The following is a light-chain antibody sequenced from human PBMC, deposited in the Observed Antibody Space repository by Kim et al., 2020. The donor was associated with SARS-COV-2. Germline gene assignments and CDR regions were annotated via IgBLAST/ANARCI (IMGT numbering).Light chain of an antibody. CDR3: QHYNEWPPWT. CDR1: QSVSTN. V-gene: IGKV3-15*01. CDR2: GAS. Sequence: SPGERATLSCRASQSVSTNLAWYQQIPGQARRLLIFGASTRATGIPARFSGSGSGTEFTLTISSLQSEDFAVYYCQHYNEWPPWTFGQGTKVDIK. J-gene: IGKJ1*01.